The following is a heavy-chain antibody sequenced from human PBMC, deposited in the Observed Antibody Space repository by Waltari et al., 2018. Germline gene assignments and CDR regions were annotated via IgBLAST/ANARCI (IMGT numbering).Heavy chain of an antibody. V-gene: IGHV3-11*04. CDR3: ARRYSGYDPFDY. J-gene: IGHJ4*02. D-gene: IGHD5-12*01. CDR2: ISSSGRTI. Sequence: QVQLVESGGGLVKPGGSLRLSCAASGFTFSDYYMSWIRQAPGKWLEWGSYISSSGRTIYYADSGKGRFTISRDNAKNSLYLQMNSLRAEDTAVYYCARRYSGYDPFDYWGQGTLVTVSS. CDR1: GFTFSDYY.